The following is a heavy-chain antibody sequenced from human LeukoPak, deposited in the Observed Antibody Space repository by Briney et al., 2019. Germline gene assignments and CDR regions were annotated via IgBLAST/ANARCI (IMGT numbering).Heavy chain of an antibody. CDR3: ARVRSAYCSSTGCPFDY. Sequence: SVKVSCKASGGTFSSYAISWVRQAPGQGLEWMGGIIPIFGTANYAQKFQGRVTITTDESTSTAYMELSSLRSEDTAVYYCARVRSAYCSSTGCPFDYWGQGTLVTVSS. J-gene: IGHJ4*02. V-gene: IGHV1-69*05. D-gene: IGHD2-2*01. CDR2: IIPIFGTA. CDR1: GGTFSSYA.